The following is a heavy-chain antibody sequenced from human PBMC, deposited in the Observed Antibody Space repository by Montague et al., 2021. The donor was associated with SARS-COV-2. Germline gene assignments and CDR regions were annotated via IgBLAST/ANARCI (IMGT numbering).Heavy chain of an antibody. CDR3: ARIRCITIFGVVITPYYYGMDV. V-gene: IGHV4-34*01. D-gene: IGHD3-3*01. CDR2: INHSGST. J-gene: IGHJ6*02. CDR1: GGSFSGYY. Sequence: SETLSLTCAVYGGSFSGYYWSWIRQPPGKGLEWIGEINHSGSTNYNPSLKSRVTISVDTSKNQFSLKLSSVTAAYTAVYYCARIRCITIFGVVITPYYYGMDVWGQGTTVTVSS.